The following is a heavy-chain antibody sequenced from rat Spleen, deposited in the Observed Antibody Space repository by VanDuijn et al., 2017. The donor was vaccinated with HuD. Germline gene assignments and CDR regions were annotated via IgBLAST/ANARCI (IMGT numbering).Heavy chain of an antibody. Sequence: EVQLVESGGDLAQPGRSLKLSCAASGFTYSNYVMAWVRQAPKKGLEWVATISYDGSSTYYRDSVKGRFTISRDNAKSTLYLQMDSLRSEDTATYYCARLGGPYGLDYWGQGVMVTVSS. CDR2: ISYDGSST. V-gene: IGHV5-7*01. CDR1: GFTYSNYV. CDR3: ARLGGPYGLDY. J-gene: IGHJ2*01. D-gene: IGHD1-11*01.